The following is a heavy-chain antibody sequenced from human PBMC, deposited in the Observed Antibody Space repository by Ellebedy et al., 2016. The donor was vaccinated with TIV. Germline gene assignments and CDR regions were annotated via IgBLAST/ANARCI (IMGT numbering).Heavy chain of an antibody. CDR1: GFTFSNAW. V-gene: IGHV3-48*03. D-gene: IGHD4/OR15-4a*01. CDR2: ISNSGGPI. J-gene: IGHJ4*02. CDR3: AYGAGTYFG. Sequence: GESLKISCAASGFTFSNAWMNWVRQAPGKGLEWISYISNSGGPIYYADSAKGRFTISRDNAKKSLYLQMNSLRAEDTAVYYCAYGAGTYFGWGQGTLVTVSS.